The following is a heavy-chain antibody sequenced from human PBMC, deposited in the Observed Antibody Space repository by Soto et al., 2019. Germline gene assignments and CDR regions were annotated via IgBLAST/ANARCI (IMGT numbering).Heavy chain of an antibody. CDR1: GFTFSRNW. D-gene: IGHD6-13*01. J-gene: IGHJ4*02. CDR3: AREGN. V-gene: IGHV3-7*04. Sequence: EVYLVQSGGGLVQPGGSLRLSCVASGFTFSRNWMSWVQQAPGKGPEWVASIKEDGSTKYYGDSVQGRFTISRDNAKSSLYLQMNGLRPEDTAVYYCAREGNWGQGTLVTVPS. CDR2: IKEDGSTK.